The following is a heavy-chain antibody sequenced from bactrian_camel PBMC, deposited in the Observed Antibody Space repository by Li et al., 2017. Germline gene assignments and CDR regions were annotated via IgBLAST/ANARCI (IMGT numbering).Heavy chain of an antibody. CDR2: ISKIGRI. V-gene: IGHV3S53*01. Sequence: VQLVESGGGSVQAGGSLRLSCAASGSTYGPACMGWFRQAPGKEREGVASISKIGRITYADSVKGRFTISQDNTKTLVYLQMNNLKPEDTAMYSCATRRCSPATIGTWGRGGGYTFGEQGTQVTVS. CDR1: GSTYGPAC. J-gene: IGHJ4*01. D-gene: IGHD4*01.